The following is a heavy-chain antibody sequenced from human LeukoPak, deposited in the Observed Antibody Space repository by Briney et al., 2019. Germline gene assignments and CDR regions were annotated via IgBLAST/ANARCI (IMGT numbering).Heavy chain of an antibody. J-gene: IGHJ5*02. Sequence: PSETLSLTCTVSGYSISNDYYGDWIRQPPGKGLEWIGSYFHSGSTFFKPSLKSRLTISVETSKDQFSLNLSSVTAADTAVYYWARECRVVIAARPKWFGPWGERTLVTVSS. CDR1: GYSISNDYY. CDR2: YFHSGST. CDR3: ARECRVVIAARPKWFGP. D-gene: IGHD6-6*01. V-gene: IGHV4-38-2*02.